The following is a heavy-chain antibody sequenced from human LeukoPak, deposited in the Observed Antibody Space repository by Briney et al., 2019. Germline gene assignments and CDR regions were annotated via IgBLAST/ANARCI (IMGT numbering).Heavy chain of an antibody. V-gene: IGHV3-7*01. CDR3: ARVVGSRRAPEFDY. CDR1: GFTFSSYW. D-gene: IGHD1-14*01. J-gene: IGHJ4*02. CDR2: INQDGSEK. Sequence: GGSLRLSCAASGFTFSSYWMSWVRQAPGKGLEWVANINQDGSEKYYVDSVKGRFTISRDNAKNSLYLQMNSLRAEDTAVYYCARVVGSRRAPEFDYWGQGTLVTVSS.